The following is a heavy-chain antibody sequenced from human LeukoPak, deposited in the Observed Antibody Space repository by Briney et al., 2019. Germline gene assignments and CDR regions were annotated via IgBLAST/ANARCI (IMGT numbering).Heavy chain of an antibody. J-gene: IGHJ6*03. Sequence: GGSLRLSCAASGFTVSSNYMSWVRQAPGKGLEWVSVIYSGGSTYYADSVKGRFTISRDNSKNTLYLQMNSLRAEDTAVYYCARDRTSSSWPYMDVWGKGAAVTVSS. D-gene: IGHD6-6*01. CDR3: ARDRTSSSWPYMDV. V-gene: IGHV3-53*01. CDR1: GFTVSSNY. CDR2: IYSGGST.